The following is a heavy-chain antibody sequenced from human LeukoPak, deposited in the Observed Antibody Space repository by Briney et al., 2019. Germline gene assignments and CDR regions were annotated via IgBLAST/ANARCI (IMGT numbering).Heavy chain of an antibody. CDR2: INHRGST. CDR1: GGSFSGYY. CDR3: ARTHSLEYCSSTSCLPGGWFDP. V-gene: IGHV4-34*01. D-gene: IGHD2-2*01. Sequence: SSETLSLTCAVYGGSFSGYYWSWIRQPPGKGREWIGEINHRGSTNYNPSLKSRVTISVDTSKNQFSLKLSSVTAADTAVYYCARTHSLEYCSSTSCLPGGWFDPWGQGTLVTVSS. J-gene: IGHJ5*02.